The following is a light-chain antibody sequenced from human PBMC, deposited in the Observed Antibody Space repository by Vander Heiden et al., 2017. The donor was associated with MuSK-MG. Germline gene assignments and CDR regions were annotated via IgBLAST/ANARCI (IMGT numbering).Light chain of an antibody. CDR1: QSVLYSSNNKNY. V-gene: IGKV4-1*01. J-gene: IGKJ4*01. Sequence: DIVVTQSPDPLAVSLGERATINCKSSQSVLYSSNNKNYLAWYQQKPGQPPKLLIYWASTRECGVPGRFSGSGSGTDFTLTISSLQAEDVAVYYCQQYYDPPLTFGGGTKVEIK. CDR3: QQYYDPPLT. CDR2: WAS.